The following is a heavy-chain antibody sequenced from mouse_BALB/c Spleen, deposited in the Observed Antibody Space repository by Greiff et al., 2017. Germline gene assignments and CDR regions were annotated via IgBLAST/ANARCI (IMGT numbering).Heavy chain of an antibody. D-gene: IGHD6-1*01. CDR3: ARRGHGGYFDV. J-gene: IGHJ1*01. V-gene: IGHV3-2*02. CDR2: ISYSGST. Sequence: EVQLVESGPGLVKPSQSLSLTCTVTGYSITSDYAWNWIRQFPGNKLEWMGYISYSGSTSYNPSLKSRISITRDTSKNQFFLQLNSVTTEDTATYYCARRGHGGYFDVWGAGTTVTVSS. CDR1: GYSITSDYA.